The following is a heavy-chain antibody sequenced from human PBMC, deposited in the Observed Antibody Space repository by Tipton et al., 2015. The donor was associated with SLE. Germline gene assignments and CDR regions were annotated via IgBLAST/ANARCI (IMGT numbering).Heavy chain of an antibody. CDR1: GGSISSGGYS. CDR2: IYHSGST. J-gene: IGHJ1*01. D-gene: IGHD1-20*01. V-gene: IGHV4-30-2*06. CDR3: ARHQITGNVIGYFQH. Sequence: TLSLTCAVFGGSISSGGYSWSWIRQSPGKGLEWIGYIYHSGSTYYNPSLKSRVTISVDRSKNQFSLKLSSVTAADTAVYYCARHQITGNVIGYFQHWGQGTLVTVSS.